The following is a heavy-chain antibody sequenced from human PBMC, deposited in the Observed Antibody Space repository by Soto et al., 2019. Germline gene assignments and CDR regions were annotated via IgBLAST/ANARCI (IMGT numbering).Heavy chain of an antibody. D-gene: IGHD6-6*01. V-gene: IGHV4-59*11. CDR1: GGSISSHY. CDR3: ARRDYSASSLGPFDY. J-gene: IGHJ4*02. Sequence: QVQLQESGPRLVKPSETLSLTCVVAGGSISSHYWSWIRQPPGSGLEWIGFVHDSGSTNYSPSLKSLVTRSLDTSKNQFSLNLSSVTAADTAFYFCARRDYSASSLGPFDYWGQGILVTVSS. CDR2: VHDSGST.